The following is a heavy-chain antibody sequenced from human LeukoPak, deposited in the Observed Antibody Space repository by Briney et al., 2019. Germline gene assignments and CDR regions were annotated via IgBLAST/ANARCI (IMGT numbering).Heavy chain of an antibody. Sequence: GGSLRLSCVASGFSFSSYGMHWVRQAPGKGLEWVSSISSSSNYIHYADSVKGRFTISRDNAKNSLYLQMNSLRAEDTAVYFCARGTLGAWGWWGQGTLVTVSS. CDR2: ISSSSNYI. CDR3: ARGTLGAWGW. D-gene: IGHD6-19*01. V-gene: IGHV3-21*01. J-gene: IGHJ4*02. CDR1: GFSFSSYG.